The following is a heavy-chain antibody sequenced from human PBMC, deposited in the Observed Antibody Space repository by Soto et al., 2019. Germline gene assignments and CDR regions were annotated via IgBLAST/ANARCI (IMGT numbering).Heavy chain of an antibody. CDR2: IYYSGST. J-gene: IGHJ4*01. CDR1: AGSISSSSYF. CDR3: GQQSCCSSSCDARVDLLAP. V-gene: IGHV4-39*01. D-gene: IGHD2-2*01. Sequence: ETLSLTCTVSAGSISSSSYFWGWIRQPPGKGLEWIGSIYYSGSTYYNPSLKSRVTVSVDTSKNQFSLKLSSVTATDTAVYYCGQQSCCSSSCDARVDLLAPRAQGTLDT.